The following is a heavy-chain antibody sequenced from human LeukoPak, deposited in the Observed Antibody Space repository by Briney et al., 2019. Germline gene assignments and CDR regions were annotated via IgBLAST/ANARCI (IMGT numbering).Heavy chain of an antibody. J-gene: IGHJ4*02. CDR3: AKHGGWDYCNRGSCYYDY. CDR2: ISSIGSTI. D-gene: IGHD2-15*01. CDR1: GFTFSTYT. V-gene: IGHV3-48*01. Sequence: TGGSLRLSCAASGFTFSTYTMNWVRQAPGKGLEWVSSISSIGSTIYYADSVKGRFTISRDNAKNSLYLQMNSLRVEDTAVYYCAKHGGWDYCNRGSCYYDYWGQGTLVTVSS.